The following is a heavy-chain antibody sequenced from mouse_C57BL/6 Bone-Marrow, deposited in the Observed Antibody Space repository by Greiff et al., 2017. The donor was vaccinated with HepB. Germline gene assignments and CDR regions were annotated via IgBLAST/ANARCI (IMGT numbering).Heavy chain of an antibody. D-gene: IGHD2-5*01. CDR2: ISNCGGST. J-gene: IGHJ3*01. Sequence: EVKLMESGGGLVQPGGSLKLSCAASGFTFSDYYMYWVRQTPEKRLEWVAYISNCGGSTYYPDTVKGRFTISRDTAKNTLYLQMSRLKSEDTAMYYCARPSYSNHVGWFAYWGQGTLVTVSA. CDR3: ARPSYSNHVGWFAY. CDR1: GFTFSDYY. V-gene: IGHV5-12*01.